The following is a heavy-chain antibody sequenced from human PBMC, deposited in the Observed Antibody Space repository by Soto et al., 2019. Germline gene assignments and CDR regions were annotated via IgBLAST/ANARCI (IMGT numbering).Heavy chain of an antibody. CDR1: GFTFSSYA. Sequence: QVQLVESGGGVVQPGRSLRLSCAASGFTFSSYAMHWVRQAPGKGLEWVAVISYDGSNKYYADSVKGRFTISRDNSKNTLYLQMNSLRAEDTAVYYCARDQDSSSWGDAFDIWGQGTMVTVSS. CDR3: ARDQDSSSWGDAFDI. V-gene: IGHV3-30-3*01. D-gene: IGHD6-13*01. CDR2: ISYDGSNK. J-gene: IGHJ3*02.